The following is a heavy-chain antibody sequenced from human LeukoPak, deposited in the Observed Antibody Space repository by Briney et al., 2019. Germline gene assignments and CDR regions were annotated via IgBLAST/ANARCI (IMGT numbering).Heavy chain of an antibody. CDR3: TRALSWTTDSYYYMDV. D-gene: IGHD3/OR15-3a*01. V-gene: IGHV1-8*01. Sequence: ASVKVSCKASGYTFTSYDINWVRQATGQGLEWMGWMNPNSGNTGYAQKFQGRVTMTKNTSITTAYMELSSLRSEDTAVYYCTRALSWTTDSYYYMDVWGKGTTVTVSS. CDR2: MNPNSGNT. J-gene: IGHJ6*03. CDR1: GYTFTSYD.